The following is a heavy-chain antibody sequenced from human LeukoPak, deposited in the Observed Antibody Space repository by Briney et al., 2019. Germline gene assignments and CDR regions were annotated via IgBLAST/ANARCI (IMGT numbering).Heavy chain of an antibody. V-gene: IGHV3-23*01. CDR2: IDKGGGTT. J-gene: IGHJ4*02. CDR1: GFTFSSYY. D-gene: IGHD2-21*01. Sequence: PGGSLRLSCAASGFTFSSYYMSWARQAPGKGLEWVSGIDKGGGTTYYADSVKGRFTISRDNSKNTLYLQISSLRAEDTAVYYCAKDLSWWGSDCWGQGTLVTVS. CDR3: AKDLSWWGSDC.